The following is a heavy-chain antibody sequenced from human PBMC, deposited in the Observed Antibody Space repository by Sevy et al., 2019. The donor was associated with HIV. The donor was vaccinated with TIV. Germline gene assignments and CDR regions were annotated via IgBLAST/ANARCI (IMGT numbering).Heavy chain of an antibody. CDR2: IYYSGST. Sequence: SETLSLTCTVSGGSVSSGSYYWSWIRQPPGKGLEWIGYIYYSGSTNYNPSLKSRVTISVDTSKNQFSLKLSSVTAADTPVYYCAKVGATRGGDAFDIWGQGTMVTVSS. D-gene: IGHD1-26*01. J-gene: IGHJ3*02. V-gene: IGHV4-61*01. CDR1: GGSVSSGSYY. CDR3: AKVGATRGGDAFDI.